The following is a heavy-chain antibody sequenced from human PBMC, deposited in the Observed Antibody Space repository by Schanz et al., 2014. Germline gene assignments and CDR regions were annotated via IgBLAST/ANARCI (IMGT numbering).Heavy chain of an antibody. J-gene: IGHJ4*02. Sequence: EVHLVESGGGLVKRGGSLRLSCAASGFTFSSYSMNWVRQAPGKGLEWVSSISSSGSYIYYADSVKGRFSISRDNAKNSLFLQMNRLRAEDTALYYCAIIGVMVAVAGTRADYWGQGALVTVSS. CDR1: GFTFSSYS. CDR2: ISSSGSYI. D-gene: IGHD6-19*01. V-gene: IGHV3-21*01. CDR3: AIIGVMVAVAGTRADY.